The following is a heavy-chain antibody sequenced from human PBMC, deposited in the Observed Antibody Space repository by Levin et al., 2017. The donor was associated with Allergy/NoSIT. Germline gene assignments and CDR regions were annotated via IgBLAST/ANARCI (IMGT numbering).Heavy chain of an antibody. CDR2: ISYDGSNK. Sequence: GGSLRLSCAASGFTFSSYAMHWVRQAPGKGLEWVAVISYDGSNKYYADSVKGRFTISRDNSKNTLYLQMNSLRAEDTAVYYCARDTCSSTSCYPAGWFDPWGQGTLVTVSS. V-gene: IGHV3-30-3*01. CDR1: GFTFSSYA. D-gene: IGHD2-2*01. CDR3: ARDTCSSTSCYPAGWFDP. J-gene: IGHJ5*02.